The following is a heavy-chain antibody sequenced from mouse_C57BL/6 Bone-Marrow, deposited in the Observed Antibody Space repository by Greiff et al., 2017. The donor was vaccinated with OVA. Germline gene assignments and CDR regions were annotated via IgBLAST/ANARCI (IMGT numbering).Heavy chain of an antibody. CDR2: IWTGGGT. J-gene: IGHJ1*03. CDR1: GFSLTSYA. V-gene: IGHV2-9-1*01. D-gene: IGHD2-4*01. Sequence: VKLMESGPGLVAPSQSLSITCTVSGFSLTSYAISWVRQPPGKGLEWLGVIWTGGGTNYNSALKSRLSISKDNSKSQVFLKMNSLQTDDTARYYCARRGDYDYDAWYFDVWGTGTTVTVSS. CDR3: ARRGDYDYDAWYFDV.